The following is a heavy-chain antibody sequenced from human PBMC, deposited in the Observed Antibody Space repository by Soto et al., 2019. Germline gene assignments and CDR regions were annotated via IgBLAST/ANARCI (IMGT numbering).Heavy chain of an antibody. J-gene: IGHJ5*02. CDR2: IYYSGST. Sequence: QLQLQESGPGLVKPSETLSLTCTVSGGSISSSSYYWGWIRQPPGKGLEWIGSIYYSGSTYYNPSLKSRVTISVDTSKNQFSLKLSSVTAADTAVYYGARQDAAHDWFDPWGQGTLVTVSS. CDR1: GGSISSSSYY. CDR3: ARQDAAHDWFDP. D-gene: IGHD2-15*01. V-gene: IGHV4-39*01.